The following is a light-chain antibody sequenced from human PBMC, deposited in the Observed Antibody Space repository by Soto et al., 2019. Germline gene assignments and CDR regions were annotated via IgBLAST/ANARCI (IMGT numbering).Light chain of an antibody. CDR1: QNINRY. CDR2: SAS. CDR3: QQTQSFPLT. V-gene: IGKV1-39*01. Sequence: DIQMTQSPSSLSASVGDRVTITCRASQNINRYLNWYQQKPGESPRLLIYSASNLQTGVPSEFSGRGSGTEFTLTISSLQTEDFATYFCQQTQSFPLTFGGGTKVEIK. J-gene: IGKJ4*01.